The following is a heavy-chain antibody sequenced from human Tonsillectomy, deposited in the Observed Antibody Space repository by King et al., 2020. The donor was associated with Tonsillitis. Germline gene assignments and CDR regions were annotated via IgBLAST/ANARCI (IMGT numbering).Heavy chain of an antibody. J-gene: IGHJ4*02. CDR3: ARAFEQWLVPYFDY. CDR1: GYTFTGYY. V-gene: IGHV1-2*02. CDR2: INPNSGGT. D-gene: IGHD6-19*01. Sequence: VQLVQSGAEVKKPGASVKVYCKSSGYTFTGYYMDWVRQAPGQGLEWMGWINPNSGGTNHAQQFQGRVTMTRATSISTAYMELSRLRSDDTAVYYCARAFEQWLVPYFDYWGQGTLVTVSS.